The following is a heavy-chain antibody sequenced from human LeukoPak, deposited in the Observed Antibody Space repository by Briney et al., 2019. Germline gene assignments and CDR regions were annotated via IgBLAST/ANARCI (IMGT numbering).Heavy chain of an antibody. CDR3: ARDRRYSSGWYSYYGMDV. Sequence: PGGSLRLSCAASGFIFSTYSMNWVRQAPGKGLEWVSYISSSSSTIYYADSVKGRFTISRDNAKNSLYLQMNSLRAEDTAVYYCARDRRYSSGWYSYYGMDVWGQGTTVTVSS. D-gene: IGHD6-19*01. J-gene: IGHJ6*02. CDR1: GFIFSTYS. CDR2: ISSSSSTI. V-gene: IGHV3-48*01.